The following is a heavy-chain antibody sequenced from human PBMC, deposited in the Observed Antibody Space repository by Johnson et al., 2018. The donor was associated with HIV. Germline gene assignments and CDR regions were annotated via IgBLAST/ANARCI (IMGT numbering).Heavy chain of an antibody. V-gene: IGHV3-23*04. J-gene: IGHJ3*02. CDR2: ISGSGSST. CDR1: GFTFSSYA. D-gene: IGHD3-22*01. Sequence: VQLVESGGGLVQPGGSLRLSCAVSGFTFSSYAMAWVRQAPGKGLEWVSTISGSGSSTHYADSVKGRFTISRDNSRNTMYLQMNSLRAEDTAVYYCAKERGYDSSGYNRWYVPDAFDIWGQGTMVTVSS. CDR3: AKERGYDSSGYNRWYVPDAFDI.